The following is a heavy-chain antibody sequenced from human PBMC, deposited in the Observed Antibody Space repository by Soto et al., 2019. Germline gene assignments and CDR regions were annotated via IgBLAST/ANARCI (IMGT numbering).Heavy chain of an antibody. V-gene: IGHV3-23*01. D-gene: IGHD3-10*01. J-gene: IGHJ4*02. CDR1: GFTFSSYA. CDR2: ISGSGGSA. Sequence: GGSLRLSCAASGFTFSSYAMSWVRQAPGKGLEWVSAISGSGGSAYYADSVKGRFTISRDNSKNTLYLQMNSLRAEDTAVYYCAKDRSLLWFGELSYYFDYWGQGTLVTVSS. CDR3: AKDRSLLWFGELSYYFDY.